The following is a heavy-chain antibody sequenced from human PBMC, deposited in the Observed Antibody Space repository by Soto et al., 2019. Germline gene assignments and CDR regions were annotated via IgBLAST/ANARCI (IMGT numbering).Heavy chain of an antibody. D-gene: IGHD2-21*02. CDR1: GFTVSSNY. CDR2: IYSDATT. Sequence: EVQVVESGGGLVQPGGSLRLSCAASGFTVSSNYMNWVRQAPGKGLEWVSIIYSDATTYYAESVKGRFTISRDMSKNTLYLQMNSLRAEDTALYYCLVTGPLYYMAVWGKGTTVTVSS. J-gene: IGHJ6*03. CDR3: LVTGPLYYMAV. V-gene: IGHV3-66*01.